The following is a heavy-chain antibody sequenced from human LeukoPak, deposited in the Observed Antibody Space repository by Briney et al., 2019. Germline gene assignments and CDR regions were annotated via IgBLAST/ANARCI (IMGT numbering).Heavy chain of an antibody. CDR2: INEDGSKI. J-gene: IGHJ4*02. Sequence: VGSLRLSCEASGFRLDNYWMTWVRQAPGKGLEWVSDINEDGSKIYSLDSVKGRFTISRDNAKNSLSLQLNTLRAEDTAVYYCARWSHVSGRWFLDNWGRGTLVSVSS. D-gene: IGHD3-10*01. V-gene: IGHV3-7*05. CDR3: ARWSHVSGRWFLDN. CDR1: GFRLDNYW.